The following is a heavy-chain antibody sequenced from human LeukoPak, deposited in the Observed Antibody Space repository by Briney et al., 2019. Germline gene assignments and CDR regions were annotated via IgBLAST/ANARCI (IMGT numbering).Heavy chain of an antibody. CDR1: GFTLGGNRNS. J-gene: IGHJ4*02. CDR3: ARHSGDPHFDS. CDR2: IDSSGGYI. V-gene: IGHV3-21*04. D-gene: IGHD7-27*01. Sequence: GGSLRLSCAASGFTLGGNRNSMNWVRQAPGKGLEWVSSIDSSGGYIYYADSVKGRFTISRDNSKNTLYLQMNSLRAEDTAVYYCARHSGDPHFDSWGQGTLVTVSS.